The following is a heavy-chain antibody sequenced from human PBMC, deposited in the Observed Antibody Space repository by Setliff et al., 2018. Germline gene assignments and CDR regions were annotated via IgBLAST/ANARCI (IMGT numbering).Heavy chain of an antibody. Sequence: SETLSLTCTVSGGSISSYYWSWIRQPPGKGPEWIGYIYYSGSTNYNPSLKSRVTISVDTSKNQFSLKLSSVTAADTAVYYCARGQSDYYDSSGYYYDYWGQGTLVTVSS. J-gene: IGHJ4*02. CDR2: IYYSGST. D-gene: IGHD3-22*01. CDR3: ARGQSDYYDSSGYYYDY. V-gene: IGHV4-59*08. CDR1: GGSISSYY.